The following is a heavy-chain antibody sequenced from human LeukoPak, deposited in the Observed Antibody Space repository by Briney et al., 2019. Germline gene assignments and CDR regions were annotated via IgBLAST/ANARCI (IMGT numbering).Heavy chain of an antibody. D-gene: IGHD3-16*02. Sequence: GRSLRLSCAASGFTFSSYGMHWVRQAPGKGLERVAVISNDGSTKKYADSVKGRFTISRDNSKNTLYVQMNSLRADDAAVYYCAKGRSSYPMDYIFDFWGQGTLVTVSS. CDR2: ISNDGSTK. CDR3: AKGRSSYPMDYIFDF. CDR1: GFTFSSYG. V-gene: IGHV3-30*18. J-gene: IGHJ4*02.